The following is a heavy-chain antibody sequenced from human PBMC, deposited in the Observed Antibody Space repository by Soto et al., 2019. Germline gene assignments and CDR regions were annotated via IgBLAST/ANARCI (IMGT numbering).Heavy chain of an antibody. V-gene: IGHV1-69*08. CDR3: ATDLTIEAAGTFDP. Sequence: QVQLVQSGAEVKKPGSSLKISCTTSGGTFTSYTISWLRQAPGQGPEWMGRSIPVLGVANSAQKFQDRVTITADTSTKTAYMALGGLTSDDTAMYYCATDLTIEAAGTFDPWGQGTLVTVSS. J-gene: IGHJ5*02. CDR2: SIPVLGVA. D-gene: IGHD6-13*01. CDR1: GGTFTSYT.